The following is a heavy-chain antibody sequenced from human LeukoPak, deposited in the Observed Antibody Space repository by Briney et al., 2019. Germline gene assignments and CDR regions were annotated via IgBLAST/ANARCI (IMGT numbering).Heavy chain of an antibody. CDR1: GFTLSDYA. J-gene: IGHJ3*02. D-gene: IGHD6-19*01. CDR2: ISFDGDNT. CDR3: AKVDGTATYSSYPFHM. Sequence: GRSLRLSCAASGFTLSDYAVHWVRQAPAKGLEWVAVISFDGDNTHYADSVKGRFAVSRDNSKNTLYLQMNSLRPEDTAMYYCAKVDGTATYSSYPFHMWGQGTMVTVSS. V-gene: IGHV3-30*09.